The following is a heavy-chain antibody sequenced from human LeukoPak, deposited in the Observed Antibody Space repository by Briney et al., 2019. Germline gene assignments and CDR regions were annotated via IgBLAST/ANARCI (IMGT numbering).Heavy chain of an antibody. Sequence: PGGSLRLSCAASGFTFSSYSMNWVRQAPGKGLEWVANIKQDGSEKYYVDSVKGRFTISRDNAKNSLYLQMNSLRAKDTAVYYCARDGGFGDYAHEKKNDYWGQGTLVTVSS. V-gene: IGHV3-7*01. CDR1: GFTFSSYS. CDR3: ARDGGFGDYAHEKKNDY. CDR2: IKQDGSEK. D-gene: IGHD4-17*01. J-gene: IGHJ4*02.